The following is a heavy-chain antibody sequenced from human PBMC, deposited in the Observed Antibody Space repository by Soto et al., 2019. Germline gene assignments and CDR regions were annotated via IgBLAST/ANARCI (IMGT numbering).Heavy chain of an antibody. D-gene: IGHD3-22*01. CDR3: ARGGTMIVVVITTGDWFDP. J-gene: IGHJ5*02. Sequence: ASVKVSCKASGYTFTSYAMHWVRQAPGQRLEWMGWINAGNGNTKYSQKFQGRVTITRDTSASTAYMELSSLRSEDTAVYYCARGGTMIVVVITTGDWFDPWGQGTLVTVSS. CDR2: INAGNGNT. CDR1: GYTFTSYA. V-gene: IGHV1-3*01.